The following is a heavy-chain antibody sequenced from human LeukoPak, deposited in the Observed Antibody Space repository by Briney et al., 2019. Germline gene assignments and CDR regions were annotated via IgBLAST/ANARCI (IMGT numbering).Heavy chain of an antibody. CDR2: ISGSGGST. Sequence: GGSLRLSCAASGFTFSSYAMSWVRQAPGKGLEWVSAISGSGGSTYYADSVKGRFTISRDNAKNSLYLQMNSLRADDTAVYYCATGQNGVGVNWFDPWGQGTLVTVSS. D-gene: IGHD1-26*01. CDR1: GFTFSSYA. J-gene: IGHJ5*02. CDR3: ATGQNGVGVNWFDP. V-gene: IGHV3-23*01.